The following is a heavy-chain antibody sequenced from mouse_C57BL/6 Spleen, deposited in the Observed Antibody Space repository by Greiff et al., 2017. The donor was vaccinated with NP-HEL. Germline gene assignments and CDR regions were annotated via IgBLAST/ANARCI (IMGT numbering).Heavy chain of an antibody. Sequence: QVQLKQPGAELVKPGASVKLSCKASGYTFTSYWMQWVKQRPGQGLEWIGEIDPSDSYTNYNQKFKGKATLTVDTSSSTAYMQLSSLTSEDSAVYYCARVDYSKGFAYWGQGTLVTVSA. V-gene: IGHV1-50*01. CDR1: GYTFTSYW. CDR2: IDPSDSYT. J-gene: IGHJ3*01. D-gene: IGHD2-5*01. CDR3: ARVDYSKGFAY.